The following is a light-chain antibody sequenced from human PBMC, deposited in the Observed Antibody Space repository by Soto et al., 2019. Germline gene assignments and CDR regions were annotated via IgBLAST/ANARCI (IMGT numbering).Light chain of an antibody. Sequence: QSVLTQPPSVSGVPGQRVTISCTGSSSNIGAGYDVHWYQQRPGTAPKLLIFGNINRPSGVPDRFSGSKSGTSASLAITGLQAEDEGDYYCSSYAGSNSVVFGGGTQLTVL. CDR1: SSNIGAGYD. J-gene: IGLJ2*01. V-gene: IGLV1-40*01. CDR2: GNI. CDR3: SSYAGSNSVV.